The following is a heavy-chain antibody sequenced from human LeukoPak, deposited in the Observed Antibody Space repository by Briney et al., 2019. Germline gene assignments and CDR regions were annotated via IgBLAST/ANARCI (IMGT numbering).Heavy chain of an antibody. J-gene: IGHJ4*02. Sequence: SETLSLTCAVYGGSFSGYYWSWIRQPPGKGLEWIGEINHSGSTNYNPSLKSRVTISVDTSKNQFSLKLSSVTAADTAVYYCARGRMTTVTPNSHFDYWGQGTLVTVSS. D-gene: IGHD4-17*01. CDR1: GGSFSGYY. CDR3: ARGRMTTVTPNSHFDY. CDR2: INHSGST. V-gene: IGHV4-34*01.